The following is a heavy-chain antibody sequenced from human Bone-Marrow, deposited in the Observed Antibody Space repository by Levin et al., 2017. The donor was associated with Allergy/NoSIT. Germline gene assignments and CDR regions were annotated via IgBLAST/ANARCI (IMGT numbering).Heavy chain of an antibody. Sequence: LSLTCAASGFTFSSYAMHWVRQAPGKGLEWVAVISYDGSNKYYADSVKGRFTISRDNSKNTLYLQMNSLRAEDTAVYYCARDRYTANYYGMDVWGQGTTVTVSS. D-gene: IGHD5-18*01. J-gene: IGHJ6*02. CDR1: GFTFSSYA. V-gene: IGHV3-30*04. CDR3: ARDRYTANYYGMDV. CDR2: ISYDGSNK.